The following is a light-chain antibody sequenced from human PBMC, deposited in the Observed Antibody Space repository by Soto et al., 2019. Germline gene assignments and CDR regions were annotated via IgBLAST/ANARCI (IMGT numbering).Light chain of an antibody. J-gene: IGKJ5*01. CDR2: AAS. CDR3: QQLNSYPIT. V-gene: IGKV1-9*01. CDR1: QGISRY. Sequence: DIQLTESPAFLSASVGDRVRITCRASQGISRYLAWYQQKPGKAPKHLIYAASTLQSGVPSRLSGSGSGTELTLTISSLQPEDVATYYCQQLNSYPITFGQGTRLEIK.